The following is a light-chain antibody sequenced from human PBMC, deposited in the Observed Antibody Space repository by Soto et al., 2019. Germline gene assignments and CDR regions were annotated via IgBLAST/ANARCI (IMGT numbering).Light chain of an antibody. CDR1: QSVSSNF. J-gene: IGKJ1*01. V-gene: IGKV3-20*01. CDR3: HQYGSSPRT. Sequence: EIVLTQSPGTLSLSPGDRATLSCRASQSVSSNFLAWYQQKPGEAPRLLIYGASIRATGLPDRFSGSWCGTDFTLTIRRLEPEDFAMYFCHQYGSSPRTFGQGTKVEIK. CDR2: GAS.